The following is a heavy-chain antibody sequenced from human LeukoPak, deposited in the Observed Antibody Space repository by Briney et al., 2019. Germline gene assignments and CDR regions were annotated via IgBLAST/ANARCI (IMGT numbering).Heavy chain of an antibody. Sequence: GGSLRLSCAASGFTFSSYSMNWVRQAPGKGLEWVANIKQDGSEKYYVDSVKGRFTISRDNAKNSLYLQMNSLRAEDTAVYYCARDEGRYYDSSGYPRVQHWGQGTLVTVSS. CDR3: ARDEGRYYDSSGYPRVQH. J-gene: IGHJ1*01. CDR2: IKQDGSEK. CDR1: GFTFSSYS. D-gene: IGHD3-22*01. V-gene: IGHV3-7*01.